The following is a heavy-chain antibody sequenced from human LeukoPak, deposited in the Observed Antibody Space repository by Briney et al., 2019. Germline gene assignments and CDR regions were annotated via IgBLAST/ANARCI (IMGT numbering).Heavy chain of an antibody. D-gene: IGHD3-16*01. J-gene: IGHJ4*02. CDR3: ARDLRDYVWGRLTYYFDY. V-gene: IGHV1-46*01. Sequence: GASVKVSCKASGYTFTSYYMHWVRQAPGQGLEWMGIINPSGGSTSYAQKFQGRVTMTRDTSTSTVYVELSSLRSEDTAVYYCARDLRDYVWGRLTYYFDYWGQGTLVTVSS. CDR1: GYTFTSYY. CDR2: INPSGGST.